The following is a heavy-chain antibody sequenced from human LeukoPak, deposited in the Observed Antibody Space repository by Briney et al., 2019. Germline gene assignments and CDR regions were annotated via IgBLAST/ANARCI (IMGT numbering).Heavy chain of an antibody. J-gene: IGHJ4*02. CDR3: ARVSIQAFDY. Sequence: SETLSLTCTVSGGSISSHYWSWIRQPPGKGPEWIGYIYYSGSTNYNPSLKSRVTISVDTSKNQFSLKLSSVTAADTAVYYCARVSIQAFDYWGQGTLVTVSS. CDR2: IYYSGST. D-gene: IGHD2-2*02. V-gene: IGHV4-59*11. CDR1: GGSISSHY.